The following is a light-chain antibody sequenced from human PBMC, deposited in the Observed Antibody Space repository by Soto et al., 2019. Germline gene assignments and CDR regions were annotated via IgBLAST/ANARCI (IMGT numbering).Light chain of an antibody. V-gene: IGLV2-14*01. Sequence: QSALTQPASVSGSPGQSITISCTGTSSDVGGYNYVSWYQQHPGKAPTLLVYAVNKRPSWVSNRFSGSKAGNTVFLTISGLQTGDAADYYCWSYTGTGTLALFGEGTKLTDL. J-gene: IGLJ2*01. CDR3: WSYTGTGTLAL. CDR2: AVN. CDR1: SSDVGGYNY.